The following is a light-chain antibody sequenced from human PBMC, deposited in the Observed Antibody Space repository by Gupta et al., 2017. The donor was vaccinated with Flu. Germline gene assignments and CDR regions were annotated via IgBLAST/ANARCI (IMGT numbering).Light chain of an antibody. V-gene: IGLV1-47*01. J-gene: IGLJ3*02. CDR3: AAWDASMSGWV. CDR2: MNN. Sequence: RVTISCSGSSSNVGSSDLYWYKQLTGTAPKLLIYMNNQRHSGVPDRFSGSTSGTSASTAISVPRAEEEADYYCAAWDASMSGWVFGGGTKLTVL. CDR1: SSNVGSSD.